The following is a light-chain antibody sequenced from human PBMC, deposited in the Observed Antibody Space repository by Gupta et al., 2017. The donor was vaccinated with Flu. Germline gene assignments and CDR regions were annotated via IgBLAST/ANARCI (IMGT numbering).Light chain of an antibody. J-gene: IGLJ3*02. CDR2: HLD. CDR1: KWGEKF. Sequence: PCSGEKWGEKFICWYHQQSGRSPLVGSYHLDSRPSGSPARFSVSISGNKAPLIIYGTQPIDEADYYCQAWDDTSVLFGGGTALTVL. CDR3: QAWDDTSVL. V-gene: IGLV3-1*01.